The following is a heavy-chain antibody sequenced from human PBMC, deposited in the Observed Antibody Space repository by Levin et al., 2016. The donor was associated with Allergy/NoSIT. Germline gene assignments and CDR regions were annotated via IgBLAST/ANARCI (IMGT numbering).Heavy chain of an antibody. Sequence: GESLKISCAASGFIFSSYPMSWVRQAPGKGLEWVSVISGSGGGTYYADSVKGRFTISRDNSKNTVDLQMNSLRAEDTAVYYCAKDRCSSTSCYGDFYYYGMHVWGQGTTVTVSS. J-gene: IGHJ6*02. V-gene: IGHV3-23*01. CDR3: AKDRCSSTSCYGDFYYYGMHV. CDR1: GFIFSSYP. D-gene: IGHD2-2*01. CDR2: ISGSGGGT.